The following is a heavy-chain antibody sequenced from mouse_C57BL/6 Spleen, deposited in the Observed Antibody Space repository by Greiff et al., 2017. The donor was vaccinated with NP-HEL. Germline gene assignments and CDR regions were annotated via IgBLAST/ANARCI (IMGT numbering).Heavy chain of an antibody. CDR1: GYAFSSSW. CDR3: ARAFPPSTYYFDY. CDR2: IYPGDGDT. V-gene: IGHV1-82*01. J-gene: IGHJ2*01. Sequence: VQLQQSGPELVKPGASVKISCKASGYAFSSSWMNWVKQRPGKGLEWIGRIYPGDGDTNYNGKFRGKATLTADKSSSTAYMQLSSLTSEDSAVYFCARAFPPSTYYFDYWGQGTTLTVSS.